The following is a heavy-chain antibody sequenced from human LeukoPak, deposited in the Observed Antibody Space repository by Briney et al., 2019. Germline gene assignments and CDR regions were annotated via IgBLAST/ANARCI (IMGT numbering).Heavy chain of an antibody. V-gene: IGHV7-4-1*02. Sequence: ASVKVSCKASGYTFTSYAMNWVRQAPGQGLEWMGWINTNTGNPTYAQGFTGRFVFSLDTSVSTAYLQISSLKAEDTAVYYCATGGALTYYYDSSGYYGFDYWGQGTLVTVSS. J-gene: IGHJ4*02. CDR2: INTNTGNP. CDR1: GYTFTSYA. D-gene: IGHD3-22*01. CDR3: ATGGALTYYYDSSGYYGFDY.